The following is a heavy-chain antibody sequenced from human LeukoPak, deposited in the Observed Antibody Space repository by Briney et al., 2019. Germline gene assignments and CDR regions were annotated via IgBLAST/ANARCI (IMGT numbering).Heavy chain of an antibody. Sequence: GGSLRLSCAASGFTFSSYGMHWVRQAPGKGLEWVAVIWYDGSNKYYADSVKGRFTISRDNSKNTLYLQMNSLRAEDTAVYYCAKESGGYYDSSVFDCWGQGILVTVSS. CDR2: IWYDGSNK. D-gene: IGHD3-22*01. V-gene: IGHV3-33*06. CDR3: AKESGGYYDSSVFDC. J-gene: IGHJ4*02. CDR1: GFTFSSYG.